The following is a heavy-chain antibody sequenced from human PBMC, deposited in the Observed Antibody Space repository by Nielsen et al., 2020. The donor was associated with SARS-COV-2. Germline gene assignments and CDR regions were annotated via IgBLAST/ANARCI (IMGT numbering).Heavy chain of an antibody. J-gene: IGHJ6*02. V-gene: IGHV3-73*01. CDR3: ARDRSGSYGPYYYGMDV. CDR2: IRSKANSYAT. Sequence: GESLKISCAASGFTFSGSAMHWVRQASGKGLEWVGRIRSKANSYATAYAASVKGRFTISRDNAKNSLYLQMNSLRDEDTAVYYCARDRSGSYGPYYYGMDVWGQGTTVTVSS. D-gene: IGHD5-18*01. CDR1: GFTFSGSA.